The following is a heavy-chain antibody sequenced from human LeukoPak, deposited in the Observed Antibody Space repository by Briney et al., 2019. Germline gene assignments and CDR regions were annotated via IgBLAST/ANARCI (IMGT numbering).Heavy chain of an antibody. D-gene: IGHD3-10*01. CDR3: ARANYYGSGSYFSYYYGMDV. CDR2: ISAYNGNT. CDR1: GYTFTSYG. Sequence: ASVKVSCKASGYTFTSYGISWGRQAPGQGLEWMGWISAYNGNTNYAQKLQGRVTMTTDTSTSTAYMELRSLRSDDTAVYYCARANYYGSGSYFSYYYGMDVWGQGTTVTVSS. J-gene: IGHJ6*02. V-gene: IGHV1-18*01.